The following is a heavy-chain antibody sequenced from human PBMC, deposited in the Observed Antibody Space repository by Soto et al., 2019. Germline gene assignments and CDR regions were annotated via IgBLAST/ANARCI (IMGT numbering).Heavy chain of an antibody. Sequence: VQLVESGGGLVQPGGSLRLSCAASGFIFSDHYMDWVRQAPGKGLEWVGRIKNKANSYTTEYAASVKGRFTISRDDSNTSLYLQMNSLKTEDTAVYYCTRISLVGATGGRYFDYWGQGTLLTVSS. D-gene: IGHD1-26*01. CDR3: TRISLVGATGGRYFDY. J-gene: IGHJ4*02. CDR2: IKNKANSYTT. V-gene: IGHV3-72*01. CDR1: GFIFSDHY.